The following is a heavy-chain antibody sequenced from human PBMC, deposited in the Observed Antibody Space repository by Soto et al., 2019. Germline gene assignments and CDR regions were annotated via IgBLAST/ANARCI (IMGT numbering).Heavy chain of an antibody. J-gene: IGHJ6*02. Sequence: QVQLVQSGAEVKKTGSSVKVSCKASGGTFSSYAISWVRQAPGQGLEWMGGIIPIFGTANYAQKFQGRVTITADESTSTAYMELSSLRSEDTAVYYCGLKPVATTIPSGMDVWGQGTTVTVSS. CDR1: GGTFSSYA. CDR3: GLKPVATTIPSGMDV. D-gene: IGHD5-12*01. V-gene: IGHV1-69*01. CDR2: IIPIFGTA.